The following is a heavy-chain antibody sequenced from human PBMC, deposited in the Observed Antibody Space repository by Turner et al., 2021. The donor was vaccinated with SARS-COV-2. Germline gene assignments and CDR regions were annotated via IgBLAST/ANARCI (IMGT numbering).Heavy chain of an antibody. D-gene: IGHD6-6*01. CDR3: AKAIEDRGSSPYAMDV. V-gene: IGHV1-46*01. J-gene: IGHJ6*02. CDR2: INPSGGGR. Sequence: QVQLVQSGAEVRKPGSSVKVSCKASGGTFSNYAISWVRQAPGQGLEWMGIINPSGGGRNFAQRFQGRLSLTSDTSASAVYMELSSLTPEDTAVYYCAKAIEDRGSSPYAMDVWGQGTTVIVSS. CDR1: GGTFSNYA.